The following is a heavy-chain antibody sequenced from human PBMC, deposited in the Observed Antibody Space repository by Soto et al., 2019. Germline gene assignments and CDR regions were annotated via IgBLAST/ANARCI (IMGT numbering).Heavy chain of an antibody. V-gene: IGHV3-74*03. Sequence: EVQLVESGGGLIQTGESLRLACAASGFTFGNYWMHWVRQTPDKGLVWVSSINGDGSSTTYAVSVEGRFTVSRDSAKNTLHLQMNSLRVEDTGVYYCVRDAGHRGDYWGQRTRVTVSS. D-gene: IGHD3-10*01. CDR3: VRDAGHRGDY. CDR1: GFTFGNYW. CDR2: INGDGSST. J-gene: IGHJ4*02.